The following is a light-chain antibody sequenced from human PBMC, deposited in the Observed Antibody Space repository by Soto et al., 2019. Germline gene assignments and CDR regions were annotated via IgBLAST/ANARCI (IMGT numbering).Light chain of an antibody. CDR3: QQRSNWPRT. CDR1: QTLSNSF. J-gene: IGKJ2*01. CDR2: DAS. V-gene: IGKV3-11*01. Sequence: EIVLTQSPGTLSLSPGERATLSCRASQTLSNSFIAWYQQKPGQAPRLLISDASNRATGIPARFSGSGSGTDFTLTISSLEPEDFAVYYCQQRSNWPRTFGQGTKVDIK.